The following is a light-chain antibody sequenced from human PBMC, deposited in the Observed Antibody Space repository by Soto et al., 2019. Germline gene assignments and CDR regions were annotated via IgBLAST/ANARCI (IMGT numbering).Light chain of an antibody. CDR2: GNS. Sequence: QSVLALPPSVSGAPGQKVTISCTGSSSNIGAGYDLHWYQQLPGTAPKLLLYGNSNRPSGVPDRFSGSKSGTSASLAITGLQAEDEADYYCQSYDSSMSAYVFGTGNKVTVL. V-gene: IGLV1-40*01. CDR1: SSNIGAGYD. CDR3: QSYDSSMSAYV. J-gene: IGLJ1*01.